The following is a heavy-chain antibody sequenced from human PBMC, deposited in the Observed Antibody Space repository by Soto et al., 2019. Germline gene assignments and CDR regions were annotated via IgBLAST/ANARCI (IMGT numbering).Heavy chain of an antibody. V-gene: IGHV4-31*03. Sequence: SLTCTVSGGSISSGGYYWSWIRQHPGKGLEWIGYIYYSGSTYYNPSLKSRVTISVDTSKNQFSLKLSSVTAADTAVYYCARVGLKEYGMDVWGQGTTVTVSS. J-gene: IGHJ6*02. CDR2: IYYSGST. CDR3: ARVGLKEYGMDV. CDR1: GGSISSGGYY.